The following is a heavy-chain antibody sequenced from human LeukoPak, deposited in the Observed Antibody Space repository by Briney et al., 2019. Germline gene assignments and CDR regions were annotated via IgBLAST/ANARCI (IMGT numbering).Heavy chain of an antibody. CDR1: GFTFSDYY. CDR3: ARGHGQSRWVNWFDP. D-gene: IGHD5-24*01. Sequence: GGSLRLSCAASGFTFSDYYMSWIRQAPGKGLEWVSYISSSGSTIYYADSVKGRFIISRDNAKNSLYLQMNSLRAEDAAVYYCARGHGQSRWVNWFDPWCQGTLVTVSS. J-gene: IGHJ5*02. CDR2: ISSSGSTI. V-gene: IGHV3-11*01.